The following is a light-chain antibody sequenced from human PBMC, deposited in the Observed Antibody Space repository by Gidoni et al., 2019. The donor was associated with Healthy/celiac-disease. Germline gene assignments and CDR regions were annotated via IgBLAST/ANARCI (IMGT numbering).Light chain of an antibody. V-gene: IGKV3-20*01. CDR2: GAS. CDR1: QSVSSNY. Sequence: EVVLTQSPGTLSLSPGERATLSCRASQSVSSNYLAWYQQKPGQAPRLLIYGASSRATGIPDRFSGSGSGTDFTLTISRLEPEDFAVYYCQQSAGSPRTFGQGTKLEIK. CDR3: QQSAGSPRT. J-gene: IGKJ2*01.